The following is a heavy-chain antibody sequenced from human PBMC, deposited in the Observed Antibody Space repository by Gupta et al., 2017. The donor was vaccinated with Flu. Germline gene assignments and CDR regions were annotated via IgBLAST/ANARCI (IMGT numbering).Heavy chain of an antibody. CDR2: VGYSGNT. Sequence: QLQLQESGPGMVKPSETLSLICTVPGGSLSDTCYYWGWIRLPPGKGLEWIGNVGYSGNTFYNPSLKSRVTISVDTSKNRFSLKLSSVTAADTAMYYCARRITYGKTFDYWGQGSLVTVSS. CDR3: ARRITYGKTFDY. CDR1: GGSLSDTCYY. V-gene: IGHV4-39*01. J-gene: IGHJ4*02. D-gene: IGHD2/OR15-2a*01.